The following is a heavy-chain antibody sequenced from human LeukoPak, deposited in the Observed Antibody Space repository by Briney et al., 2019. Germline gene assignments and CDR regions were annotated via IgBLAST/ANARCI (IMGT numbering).Heavy chain of an antibody. Sequence: SETLSLTCAVYGGSFSGYYWSWIRQPPGKGLEWIGEINHSGSTNYNPSLKSRVTISVDTSKNQFSLKLSSVTAADTAVYYCARDLSRIAVADNFDYWGQGTLVTVSS. V-gene: IGHV4-34*01. CDR3: ARDLSRIAVADNFDY. CDR2: INHSGST. D-gene: IGHD6-19*01. CDR1: GGSFSGYY. J-gene: IGHJ4*02.